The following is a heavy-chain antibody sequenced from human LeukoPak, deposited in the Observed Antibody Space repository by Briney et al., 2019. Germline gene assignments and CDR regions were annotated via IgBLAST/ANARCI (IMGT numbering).Heavy chain of an antibody. CDR1: GCTFSSYC. V-gene: IGHV3-33*01. D-gene: IGHD3-16*01. Sequence: PGRSLRLSCAASGCTFSSYCMHWVRQAPGKGLEWVAVIWYDGSNKFYADSVKGRFTISRDNSKNTLYLQVNSLRAEDTAVYYCARDKVNVWGIYGVLIGYWGQGTLVTVSS. CDR2: IWYDGSNK. J-gene: IGHJ4*02. CDR3: ARDKVNVWGIYGVLIGY.